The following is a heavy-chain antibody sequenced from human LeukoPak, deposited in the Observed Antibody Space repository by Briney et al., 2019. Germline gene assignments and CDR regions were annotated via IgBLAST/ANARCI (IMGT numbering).Heavy chain of an antibody. J-gene: IGHJ4*02. CDR1: GFTVSDNY. Sequence: GGSLRLSCAVSGFTVSDNYLSWVRQSPGKGLEWDSVIFAGGSIYYADSVKGRFTISRDDSRNTLYLQMNSLRAEDTAVYYCAGTQVAQRRYYFDDWGQGTLVTVSS. D-gene: IGHD2-15*01. CDR3: AGTQVAQRRYYFDD. V-gene: IGHV3-53*01. CDR2: IFAGGSI.